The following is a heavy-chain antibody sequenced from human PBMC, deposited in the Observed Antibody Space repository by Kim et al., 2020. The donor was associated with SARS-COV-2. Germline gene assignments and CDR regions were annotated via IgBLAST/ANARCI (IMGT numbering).Heavy chain of an antibody. CDR1: GGSISSGDYY. V-gene: IGHV4-30-4*01. J-gene: IGHJ4*02. CDR2: IYYSGST. Sequence: SETLSLTCTVSGGSISSGDYYWSWIRQPPGKGLEWIGYIYYSGSTYYNPSLKSRVTISVDTSKNQFSLKLSSVTAADTAVYYCARDLSVVPAAPSRFDYWGQGTLVTVSS. D-gene: IGHD2-2*01. CDR3: ARDLSVVPAAPSRFDY.